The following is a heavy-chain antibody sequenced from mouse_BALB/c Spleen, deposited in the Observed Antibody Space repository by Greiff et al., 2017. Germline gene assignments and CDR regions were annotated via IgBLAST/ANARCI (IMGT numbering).Heavy chain of an antibody. CDR1: GYTFTSYW. J-gene: IGHJ4*01. V-gene: IGHV1-87*01. CDR2: IYPGDGDT. CDR3: ARGGYPY. D-gene: IGHD5-1-1*01. Sequence: QVQLQQSGAELARPGASVKLSCKASGYTFTSYWMQWVKQRPGQGLEWIGAIYPGDGDTRYTQKFKGKATLTADKSSSTAYMQLSSLASEDSAVYYCARGGYPYWGQGTSVTVSS.